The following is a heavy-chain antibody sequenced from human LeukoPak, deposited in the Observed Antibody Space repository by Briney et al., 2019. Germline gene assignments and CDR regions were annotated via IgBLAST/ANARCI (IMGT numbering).Heavy chain of an antibody. CDR1: GFTFSSHA. D-gene: IGHD6-13*01. CDR3: AREQRQGTARAGLDF. CDR2: ISYDGNHK. Sequence: GGSLRLSCAASGFTFSSHAMHWVRQAPGKGLEWVTLISYDGNHKYDADSVKGRFIISRDNSKNTLYLQMTSLRAEDTATYYCAREQRQGTARAGLDFWGQGTLVTVSS. J-gene: IGHJ4*02. V-gene: IGHV3-30-3*01.